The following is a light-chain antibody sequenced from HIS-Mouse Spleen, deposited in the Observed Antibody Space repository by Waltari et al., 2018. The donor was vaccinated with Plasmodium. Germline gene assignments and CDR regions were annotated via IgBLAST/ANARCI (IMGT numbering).Light chain of an antibody. V-gene: IGKV3-20*01. CDR3: QQYCSSPYT. CDR2: GPS. J-gene: IGKJ2*01. CDR1: QRVSSSY. Sequence: DIELTQSTVTLSLSPGERASQRVSSSYLAWYQQKPGQAPRLLIYGPSSRATGIPDRFSGSGSGTDFTLTISRLEPEDFAVYYCQQYCSSPYTFGQGTKLEIK.